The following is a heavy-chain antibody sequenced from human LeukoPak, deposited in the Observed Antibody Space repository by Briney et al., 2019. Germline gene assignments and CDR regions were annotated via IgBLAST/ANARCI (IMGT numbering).Heavy chain of an antibody. CDR1: GFTFSSYA. CDR3: AKDGADFGIAVAPV. Sequence: GGSLRLSCAASGFTFSSYAMSWLRQAPGKGLEWVSAISGSGGSTYYADSVKGRYTISRDNSKNTLYLQMNSLRAEDTAVNYCAKDGADFGIAVAPVWGQGTLVTVSS. D-gene: IGHD6-19*01. J-gene: IGHJ4*02. CDR2: ISGSGGST. V-gene: IGHV3-23*01.